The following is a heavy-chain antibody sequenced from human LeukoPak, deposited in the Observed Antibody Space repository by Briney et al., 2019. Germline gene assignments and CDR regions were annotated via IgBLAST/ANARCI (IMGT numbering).Heavy chain of an antibody. J-gene: IGHJ4*02. D-gene: IGHD3-22*01. CDR2: INHSGST. CDR1: GGSFSGYY. Sequence: SETLSLTCAVYGGSFSGYYWSWIRQPPGKGLEWIGEINHSGSTNCNPSLKSRVTISVDTSKNQFSLKLSSVTAADTAVYYCATNKASSGYYYSFFDYWGQGTLVTVSS. CDR3: ATNKASSGYYYSFFDY. V-gene: IGHV4-34*01.